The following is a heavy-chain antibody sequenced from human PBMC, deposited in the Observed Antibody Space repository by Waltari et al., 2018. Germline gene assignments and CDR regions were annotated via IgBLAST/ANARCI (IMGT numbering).Heavy chain of an antibody. Sequence: QVQLVESGGGLVKPGGSLRRSCVASGFAFRGVQVHWVRQAPGKGLQWVSFIHTGGGYTNYADSVKGRFTISRDDAKNSVYLQMNSLSADDTAVYFCARDLTAIRAFDYWGHGILVTVSS. CDR2: IHTGGGYT. J-gene: IGHJ4*01. CDR3: ARDLTAIRAFDY. D-gene: IGHD2-21*02. V-gene: IGHV3-11*06. CDR1: GFAFRGVQ.